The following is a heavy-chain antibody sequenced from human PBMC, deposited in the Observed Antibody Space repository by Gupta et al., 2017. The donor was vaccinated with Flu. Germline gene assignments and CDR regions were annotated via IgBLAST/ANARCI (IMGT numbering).Heavy chain of an antibody. CDR3: ARTIVVVPSVDY. D-gene: IGHD2-2*01. CDR2: ISSSGRTI. CDR1: GFTFSDYY. J-gene: IGHJ4*02. Sequence: QVQLVESGGGLVKPGGSLRLSCEVSGFTFSDYYMSWIRQAPGKGLEWVAYISSSGRTIFYADSVKGRFTISRDNTKNSLDLQMNSLGAEDTAIYYCARTIVVVPSVDYWGQGALVTVSS. V-gene: IGHV3-11*01.